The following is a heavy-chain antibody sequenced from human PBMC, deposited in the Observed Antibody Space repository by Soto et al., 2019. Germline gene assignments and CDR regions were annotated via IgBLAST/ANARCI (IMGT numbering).Heavy chain of an antibody. V-gene: IGHV1-2*04. Sequence: ASVKVSCKASGYTFTGYYMHWVRQAPGQGLEGMGWINPNSGGTNYAQKFQGWVTMTRDTSISTAYMGLSRLRADDTAVYYWARGAEVGAPLRAAFDIWGQGTMVTVS. J-gene: IGHJ3*02. CDR2: INPNSGGT. CDR3: ARGAEVGAPLRAAFDI. CDR1: GYTFTGYY. D-gene: IGHD1-26*01.